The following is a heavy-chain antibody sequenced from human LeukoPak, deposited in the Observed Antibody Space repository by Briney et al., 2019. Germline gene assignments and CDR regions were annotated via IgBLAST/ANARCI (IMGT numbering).Heavy chain of an antibody. CDR3: AKYRRFGELLSLIPDHGMDV. V-gene: IGHV3-48*01. Sequence: PGGSLRLSCAASEFAFSTYNMNWVRQAPGKGLEWVSYISTGSSTTYYADSVKGRFTISRDNVENSLYLQMNSLRAEDTAVYYCAKYRRFGELLSLIPDHGMDVWGQGTTVTVSS. CDR2: ISTGSSTT. J-gene: IGHJ6*02. D-gene: IGHD3-10*01. CDR1: EFAFSTYN.